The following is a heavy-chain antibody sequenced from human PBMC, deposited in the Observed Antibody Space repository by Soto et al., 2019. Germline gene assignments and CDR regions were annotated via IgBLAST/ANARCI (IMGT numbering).Heavy chain of an antibody. CDR3: ARDPGYYDILTGYYNPPGFSTWFDP. D-gene: IGHD3-9*01. CDR1: GYTFTSYG. CDR2: ISAYNGNT. Sequence: GASVKVSCKASGYTFTSYGISWVRQAPGQGLEWMGWISAYNGNTNYAQKLQGRVTMTTDTSTSTAYMELRSLRSDDTAVYYCARDPGYYDILTGYYNPPGFSTWFDPWGQGTLVTVSS. J-gene: IGHJ5*02. V-gene: IGHV1-18*01.